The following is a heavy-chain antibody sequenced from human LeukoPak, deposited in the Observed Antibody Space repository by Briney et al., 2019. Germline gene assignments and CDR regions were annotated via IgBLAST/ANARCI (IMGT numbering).Heavy chain of an antibody. V-gene: IGHV3-30*02. CDR3: AKGLTIAAALGDGDY. J-gene: IGHJ4*02. CDR2: IRYDGSNK. D-gene: IGHD6-13*01. CDR1: GFTFSSYG. Sequence: GGSLRLSCAASGFTFSSYGMHWVRQAPGKGLEWVAFIRYDGSNKYYADSVKGRFTISRDNSKNTLYLQMNSLRAEDTAVYYCAKGLTIAAALGDGDYWGQGTLVTVSS.